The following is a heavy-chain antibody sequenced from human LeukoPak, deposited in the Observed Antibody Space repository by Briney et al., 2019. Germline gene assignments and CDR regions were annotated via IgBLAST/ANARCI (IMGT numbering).Heavy chain of an antibody. CDR1: GYTFTGYY. J-gene: IGHJ4*02. V-gene: IGHV1-2*06. CDR3: ARRKKWELAENYFDY. CDR2: INPNSGGT. Sequence: ASVKVSCKASGYTFTGYYMHWVRQAPGQGLEWIGRINPNSGGTNYAQKFQGRVTMTRDTSISTAYMELSRLRSDDTAVYYCARRKKWELAENYFDYWGQGTLLTVSS. D-gene: IGHD1-26*01.